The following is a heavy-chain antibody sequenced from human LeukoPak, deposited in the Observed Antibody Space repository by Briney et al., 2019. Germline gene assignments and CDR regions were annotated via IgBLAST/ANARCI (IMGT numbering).Heavy chain of an antibody. V-gene: IGHV5-51*01. CDR3: ARLDGETTRSYYYYYYYMDV. J-gene: IGHJ6*03. Sequence: PGESLKISCKGSGYRFTSYWIAWVRQVPGKGLEWMGIIYPSDSDTRYSPSFQGQVSISADKSISAAYLQWSSLKASDTAMYYCARLDGETTRSYYYYYYYMDVWGKGTTVTVSS. D-gene: IGHD4-17*01. CDR1: GYRFTSYW. CDR2: IYPSDSDT.